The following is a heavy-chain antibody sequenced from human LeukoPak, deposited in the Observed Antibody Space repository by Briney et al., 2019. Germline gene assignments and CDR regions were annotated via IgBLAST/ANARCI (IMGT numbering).Heavy chain of an antibody. Sequence: ASVKVSCKASGYTFTSYGISWVRQAPGQGLEWMGWISAYNGNTNYAQKLQGRVTMTTDTSTSTAYMELRSLRSDDTAVYYCARVNSSGWKIYYYYYYYMDVWGKGTTVTISS. CDR1: GYTFTSYG. V-gene: IGHV1-18*01. D-gene: IGHD6-19*01. CDR3: ARVNSSGWKIYYYYYYYMDV. J-gene: IGHJ6*03. CDR2: ISAYNGNT.